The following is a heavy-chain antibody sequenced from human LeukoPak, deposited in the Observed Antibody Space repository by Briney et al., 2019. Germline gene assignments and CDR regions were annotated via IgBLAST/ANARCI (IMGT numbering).Heavy chain of an antibody. CDR1: GFTFSSYN. CDR2: ISSTSSYI. V-gene: IGHV3-21*01. D-gene: IGHD3-22*01. J-gene: IGHJ6*03. CDR3: ARRYYYDSSGLGIYYYYYMDV. Sequence: GGSLRLSCAASGFTFSSYNMNWVRQAPGKGLEWVSSISSTSSYINYADSVKGRFTISRDKAKNSLYLQMNSLRAEDTAVYYCARRYYYDSSGLGIYYYYYMDVWGKGTTVTISS.